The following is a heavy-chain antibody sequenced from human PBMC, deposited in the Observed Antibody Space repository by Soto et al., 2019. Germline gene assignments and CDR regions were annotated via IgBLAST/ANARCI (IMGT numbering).Heavy chain of an antibody. CDR3: ARAPSPYYDILTGSGYYYYYGMDV. J-gene: IGHJ6*02. Sequence: ASVKVSCKASGGTFSSYAISWVRQAPGQGLEWMGGIIPIFGTANYAQKFQGRVTITADESTSTAYMELSSLRSEDTAVYYCARAPSPYYDILTGSGYYYYYGMDVWGQGTTVTVSS. CDR2: IIPIFGTA. V-gene: IGHV1-69*13. CDR1: GGTFSSYA. D-gene: IGHD3-9*01.